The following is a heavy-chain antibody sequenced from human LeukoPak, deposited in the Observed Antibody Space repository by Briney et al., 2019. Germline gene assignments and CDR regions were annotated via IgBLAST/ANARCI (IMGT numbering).Heavy chain of an antibody. CDR1: GFTLSDSY. CDR3: AKEGGTRGTFDV. CDR2: ILMSTNYT. D-gene: IGHD3/OR15-3a*01. Sequence: GGSLRLSCGASGFTLSDSYMSWTRQAPGKGLEWVSYILMSTNYTSYAASVKGRFTISRNNAKNSLYLQMNSLRAEDTALYYCAKEGGTRGTFDVWGQGTMVTVSS. V-gene: IGHV3-11*05. J-gene: IGHJ3*01.